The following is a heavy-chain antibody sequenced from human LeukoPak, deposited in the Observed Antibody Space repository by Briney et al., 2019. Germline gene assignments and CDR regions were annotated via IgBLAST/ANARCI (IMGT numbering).Heavy chain of an antibody. V-gene: IGHV4-30-4*01. CDR1: GGSISSGDYY. D-gene: IGHD3-22*01. CDR2: IYYSGST. J-gene: IGHJ6*02. Sequence: PSQTLSLTCTVSGGSISSGDYYWSWIRQPPGKGLEWIGYIYYSGSTYYNPSLKSRVTISVDTPKNQFSLKLSSVTAADTAVYYCAREYYYDSSGSYYYYGMDVWGQGTTVTVSS. CDR3: AREYYYDSSGSYYYYGMDV.